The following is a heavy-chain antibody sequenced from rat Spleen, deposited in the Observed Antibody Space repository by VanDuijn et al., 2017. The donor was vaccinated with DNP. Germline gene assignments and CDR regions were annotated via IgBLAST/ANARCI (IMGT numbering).Heavy chain of an antibody. CDR2: ISSSGDTT. CDR1: GFSVTNDW. V-gene: IGHV5-31*01. Sequence: EVKLVESGGDLVQPGRSLKLSCVASGFSVTNDWMTWIRQIPGKGLDWVACISSSGDTTYYRDSVKGRFTISRDNAKSTLYRQMDSLRSEDPATYYCARQVGAASYAMDAWGQGTSVTVSS. J-gene: IGHJ4*01. D-gene: IGHD1-2*01. CDR3: ARQVGAASYAMDA.